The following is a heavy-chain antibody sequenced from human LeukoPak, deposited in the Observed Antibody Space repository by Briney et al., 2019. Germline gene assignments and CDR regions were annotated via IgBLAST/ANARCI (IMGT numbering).Heavy chain of an antibody. CDR2: IYSGGST. CDR3: VRDTSNPH. J-gene: IGHJ1*01. D-gene: IGHD4-11*01. CDR1: GFTVSSNY. V-gene: IGHV3-53*01. Sequence: GGSLRLSCAASGFTVSSNYMSWVRQAPGKGLEWVSVIYSGGSTYYADSVKGRFTISRDNSKNTVYLQMNSVRAEDTAMYYCVRDTSNPHWGQGTLVTVSS.